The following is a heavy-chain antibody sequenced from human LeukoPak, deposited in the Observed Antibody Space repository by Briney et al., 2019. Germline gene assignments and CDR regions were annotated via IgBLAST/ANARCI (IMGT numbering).Heavy chain of an antibody. Sequence: GASVKVSCKASGGTFSSYAISWVRQAPGHGLEWMGGIIPIFGTANYAQKFQGRVTITADESTSTAYMELSSLRSEDTAVYYCAREVGGYSYGYYIFDYWGQGTLVTVSS. CDR1: GGTFSSYA. CDR2: IIPIFGTA. D-gene: IGHD5-18*01. J-gene: IGHJ4*02. V-gene: IGHV1-69*13. CDR3: AREVGGYSYGYYIFDY.